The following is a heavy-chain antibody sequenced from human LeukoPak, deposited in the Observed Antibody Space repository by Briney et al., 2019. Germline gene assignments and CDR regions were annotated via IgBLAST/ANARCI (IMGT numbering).Heavy chain of an antibody. CDR3: ARARSSGYSFDY. CDR1: GDSISSYY. Sequence: SETLSLTCTVSGDSISSYYWNWIRQPPGTGLEWIGYIYYSGSTNYNPSLKSRVTISVDTSKNQFSLKLSSVTAADTAVYYCARARSSGYSFDYWGQGTLVTVSS. V-gene: IGHV4-59*01. D-gene: IGHD3-22*01. CDR2: IYYSGST. J-gene: IGHJ4*02.